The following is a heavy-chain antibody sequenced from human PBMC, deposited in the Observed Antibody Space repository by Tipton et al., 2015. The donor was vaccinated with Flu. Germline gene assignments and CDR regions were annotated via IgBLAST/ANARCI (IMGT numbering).Heavy chain of an antibody. Sequence: TLSLTCNVSGDSIRTSGHYWGWIRQSPGKGLAWIASMPYSGSPYYNPSLRSRLTTRVDTSRNRFSLKLSSVTAAATAVYYCVRDLTGVRRLPGTWGQGILVTVSA. D-gene: IGHD2-21*01. CDR2: MPYSGSP. CDR3: VRDLTGVRRLPGT. V-gene: IGHV4-39*07. CDR1: GDSIRTSGHY. J-gene: IGHJ5*02.